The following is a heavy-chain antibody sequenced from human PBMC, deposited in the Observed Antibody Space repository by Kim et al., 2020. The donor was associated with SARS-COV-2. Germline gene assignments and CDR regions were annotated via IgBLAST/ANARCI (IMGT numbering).Heavy chain of an antibody. CDR3: ARHPVEMALFDY. V-gene: IGHV5-51*01. Sequence: NSPSFKGQVTISDDKSISTAYLQWSSLKASDTAMYYCARHPVEMALFDYWGQGTLVTVSS. D-gene: IGHD5-12*01. J-gene: IGHJ4*02.